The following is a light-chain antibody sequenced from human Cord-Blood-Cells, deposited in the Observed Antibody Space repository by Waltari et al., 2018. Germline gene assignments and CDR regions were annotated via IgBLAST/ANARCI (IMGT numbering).Light chain of an antibody. J-gene: IGLJ1*01. CDR3: CSYAGSYTYV. CDR2: DVS. Sequence: QSALTPPRPVSGSPGPSVTISCPGTSSAVGGYNYVSWYQQHPGKAPKLMIYDVSKRPSGVPDRFSGSKSGNTASLTISGLQAEDEADYYCCSYAGSYTYVFGTGTKVTVL. CDR1: SSAVGGYNY. V-gene: IGLV2-11*01.